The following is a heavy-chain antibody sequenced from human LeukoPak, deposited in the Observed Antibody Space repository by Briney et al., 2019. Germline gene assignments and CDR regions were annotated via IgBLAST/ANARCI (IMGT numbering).Heavy chain of an antibody. Sequence: SETLSLTCTVSGGSISSSSYYWGWIRQPPGKGLEWIGSIYYSGSTYYNPSLKSRVTISVDKSKNQFSLKLSSVTAADTAVYYCARRASYSSSWFSNWFDPWGQGTLVTVSS. D-gene: IGHD6-13*01. CDR1: GGSISSSSYY. CDR3: ARRASYSSSWFSNWFDP. J-gene: IGHJ5*02. CDR2: IYYSGST. V-gene: IGHV4-39*01.